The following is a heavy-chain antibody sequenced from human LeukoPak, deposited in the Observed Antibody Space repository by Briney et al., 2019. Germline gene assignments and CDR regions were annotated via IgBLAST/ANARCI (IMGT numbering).Heavy chain of an antibody. D-gene: IGHD6-13*01. Sequence: ASVKVSCKASGYTFTGYYMHWVRQAPGQGLEWMGWIDPNSGDTNYAQKFQGRVTMTRDTSISTAYMELSRLKSDDSAVFYCARPTLLSSSWTNFDYWGQGTLVTVSS. V-gene: IGHV1-2*02. J-gene: IGHJ4*02. CDR2: IDPNSGDT. CDR3: ARPTLLSSSWTNFDY. CDR1: GYTFTGYY.